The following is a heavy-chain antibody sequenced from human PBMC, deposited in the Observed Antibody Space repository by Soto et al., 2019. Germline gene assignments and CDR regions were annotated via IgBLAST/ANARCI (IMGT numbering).Heavy chain of an antibody. CDR2: IYWNDDK. J-gene: IGHJ5*02. CDR3: AHRGYGDYPRDNWFDP. D-gene: IGHD4-17*01. V-gene: IGHV2-5*01. Sequence: QITLKESGPTLVTPTQALTLTCSFSGFSLSTGGRGVGWIRQPPGKALEWLAVIYWNDDKRFSPSLKSRLTISKDTSQNQVVLTMTNMDPVDTATYYCAHRGYGDYPRDNWFDPWGQGTLVTVSS. CDR1: GFSLSTGGRG.